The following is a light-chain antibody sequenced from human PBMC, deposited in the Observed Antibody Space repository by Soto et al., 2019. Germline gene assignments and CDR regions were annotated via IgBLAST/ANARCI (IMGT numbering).Light chain of an antibody. J-gene: IGKJ1*01. Sequence: EIVMPQSPATLSVSPGDRATLSGRASQSVSSNLAWYQQKPGQANRLLIYGASSRATGIPDRFSGSGSGTDFTLTISRLEPEDFAVYYCQQYGSSPWTVGQGTKVDIK. CDR2: GAS. CDR1: QSVSSN. CDR3: QQYGSSPWT. V-gene: IGKV3-20*01.